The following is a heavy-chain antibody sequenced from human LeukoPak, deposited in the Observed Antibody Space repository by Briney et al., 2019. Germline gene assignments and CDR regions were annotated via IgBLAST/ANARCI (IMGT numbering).Heavy chain of an antibody. CDR3: TKVGSSTPFDV. J-gene: IGHJ3*01. V-gene: IGHV3-73*01. CDR1: GFTFSGSA. D-gene: IGHD2-2*01. Sequence: GGSLRLSCAASGFTFSGSAMHWVRQAPGKGLEWVGRIRSKANNYATAYAASVKGRSTISRDDSKNTAYLQMNSLKTEDTAVYYCTKVGSSTPFDVWGQGTMVTVSS. CDR2: IRSKANNYAT.